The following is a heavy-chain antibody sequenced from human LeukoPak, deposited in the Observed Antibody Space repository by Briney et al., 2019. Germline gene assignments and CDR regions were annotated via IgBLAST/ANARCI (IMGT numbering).Heavy chain of an antibody. D-gene: IGHD6-13*01. CDR1: GSTFSSYS. Sequence: GGSLRLSCAASGSTFSSYSMNWVRQAPGKGLEWVSSISSSSNYIYYADSVKGRFTISRDNAKNSLYLQMNSLRAEDTAVYYCARIAAAGTSYNWFDPWGQGTLVTVSS. CDR3: ARIAAAGTSYNWFDP. V-gene: IGHV3-21*01. CDR2: ISSSSNYI. J-gene: IGHJ5*02.